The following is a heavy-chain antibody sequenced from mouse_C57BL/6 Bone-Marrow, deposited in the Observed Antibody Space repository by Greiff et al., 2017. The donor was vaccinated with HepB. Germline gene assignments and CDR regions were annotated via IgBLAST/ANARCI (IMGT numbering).Heavy chain of an antibody. CDR3: ARTDDGYSYYFDY. Sequence: QVQLQQPGAELVKPGASVKMSCKASGYTFTSYWITWVKQRPGQGLEWIGDIYPGSGSTNYNEKFKSKSTLTVDTSSSTAYMQLSSLTSEDSAVYYCARTDDGYSYYFDYWGQGTTLTVSS. CDR1: GYTFTSYW. CDR2: IYPGSGST. J-gene: IGHJ2*01. V-gene: IGHV1-55*01. D-gene: IGHD2-3*01.